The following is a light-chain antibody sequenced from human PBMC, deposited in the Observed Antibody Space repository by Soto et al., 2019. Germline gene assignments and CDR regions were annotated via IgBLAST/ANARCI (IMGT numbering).Light chain of an antibody. CDR1: SSNIGAGYD. V-gene: IGLV1-40*01. CDR3: QSYDSSRRGSNV. J-gene: IGLJ1*01. Sequence: QSVLTQPPSVSGAPGQRVTISCTGTSSNIGAGYDVYWYQQLPGTAPKLLISGNNNRPSGVPDRFSGSRSGTAASLAITGLQAEDEADYYCQSYDSSRRGSNVFGTGTKLTVL. CDR2: GNN.